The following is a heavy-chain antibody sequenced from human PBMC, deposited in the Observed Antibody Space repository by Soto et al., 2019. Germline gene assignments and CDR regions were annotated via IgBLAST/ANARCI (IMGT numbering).Heavy chain of an antibody. CDR1: GFTFSSYA. V-gene: IGHV3-23*01. Sequence: GGSLRLSCAASGFTFSSYAMSWVRQAPGKGLEWVSTIRGSGNNTYFADSVKGRFTISRDNSKNTVYLQMNSLRAEDTAIYYCAKDLWRQSGYDPSDYWGQGTLVTVSS. CDR3: AKDLWRQSGYDPSDY. J-gene: IGHJ4*02. CDR2: IRGSGNNT. D-gene: IGHD5-12*01.